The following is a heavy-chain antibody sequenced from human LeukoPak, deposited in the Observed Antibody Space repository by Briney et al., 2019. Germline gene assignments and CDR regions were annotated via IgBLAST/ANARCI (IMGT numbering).Heavy chain of an antibody. CDR1: GFTFSSYE. Sequence: GGSLRLSCAASGFTFSSYEMNWVRQAPGKGLEWVSYISSSGSTIYYADSVKGRFTISRDNSKNILYLQMDGLRAEDTAVYYCAKDRPWGVTTRYYYYYMDVWGEGTTVTVSS. CDR3: AKDRPWGVTTRYYYYYMDV. J-gene: IGHJ6*03. CDR2: ISSSGSTI. D-gene: IGHD3-10*01. V-gene: IGHV3-48*03.